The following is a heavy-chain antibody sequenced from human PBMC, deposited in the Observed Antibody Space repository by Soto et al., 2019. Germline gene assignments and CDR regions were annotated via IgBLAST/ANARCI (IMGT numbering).Heavy chain of an antibody. D-gene: IGHD3-16*01. J-gene: IGHJ4*02. V-gene: IGHV4-39*01. CDR1: GGSISSSSYY. CDR2: IYYSGST. Sequence: SETLSLTCTVSGGSISSSSYYWGWIRQPPGKGLEWIGSIYYSGSTYYNPSLKSRVTISVDTSKNQFSLKLSSVTAADTAVYYCARLGYVWGSHRSGYFDYWGQGTLVT. CDR3: ARLGYVWGSHRSGYFDY.